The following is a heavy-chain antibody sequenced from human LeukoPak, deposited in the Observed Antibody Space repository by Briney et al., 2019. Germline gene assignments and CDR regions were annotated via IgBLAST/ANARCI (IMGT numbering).Heavy chain of an antibody. CDR2: INHSGST. Sequence: NPSETLSLTCAVYGGSFSGYYWSWIRQPPGKGLEWIGEINHSGSTNYNPSLMGRVAISVDMSENHISLQLTSVTAADTAVYYCAREGGPYRPLDYSGQGTLVTVSS. J-gene: IGHJ4*02. CDR1: GGSFSGYY. V-gene: IGHV4-34*01. CDR3: AREGGPYRPLDY.